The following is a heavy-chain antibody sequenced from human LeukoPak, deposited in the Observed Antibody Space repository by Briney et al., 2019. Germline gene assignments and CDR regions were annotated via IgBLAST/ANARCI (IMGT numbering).Heavy chain of an antibody. D-gene: IGHD2-21*02. J-gene: IGHJ5*02. Sequence: GGSLRLSCTASGFTFGDYAVSWVRQAPGKGLEWVSYISSSGSTRYYADSVKGRFTVSRDNAKNSLYLQLNSLRAEDTAVYYCAKPPSYCGSDCYVNWFDPWGQGTLVTVSS. CDR3: AKPPSYCGSDCYVNWFDP. CDR1: GFTFGDYA. CDR2: ISSSGSTR. V-gene: IGHV3-48*03.